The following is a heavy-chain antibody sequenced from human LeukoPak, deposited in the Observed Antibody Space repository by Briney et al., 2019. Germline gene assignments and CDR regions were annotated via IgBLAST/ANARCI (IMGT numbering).Heavy chain of an antibody. J-gene: IGHJ4*02. CDR2: IYTSGST. V-gene: IGHV4-4*07. CDR3: ARVGRWLQFNYFDY. Sequence: SETLSLTCTVSGGSISSYYWSWIRQPAGKGLEWIGRIYTSGSTNYNPSLKSRVTMSVDTSKNQFSLKLSSVTAADTAVYYCARVGRWLQFNYFDYWGQGTLVTVSS. CDR1: GGSISSYY. D-gene: IGHD5-24*01.